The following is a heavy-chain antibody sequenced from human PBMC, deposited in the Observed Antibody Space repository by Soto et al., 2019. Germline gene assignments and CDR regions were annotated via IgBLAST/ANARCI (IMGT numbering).Heavy chain of an antibody. Sequence: KSSETLSLTCTVSGDSISSYYWSWIRQPPGKGLEWIGYIHYSGSTKSNPSIKSRITKTVDTSKNQFSLKLSSVTAADTAVYYCARTTSYRSPGNNYYYYMDVWGKGTTVTVSS. CDR3: ARTTSYRSPGNNYYYYMDV. V-gene: IGHV4-59*08. D-gene: IGHD2-2*02. CDR1: GDSISSYY. J-gene: IGHJ6*03. CDR2: IHYSGST.